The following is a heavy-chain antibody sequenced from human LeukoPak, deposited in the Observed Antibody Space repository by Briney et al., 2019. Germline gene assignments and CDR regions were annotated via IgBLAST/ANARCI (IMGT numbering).Heavy chain of an antibody. D-gene: IGHD3-16*01. CDR3: AREGRISGGGDY. V-gene: IGHV3-21*01. CDR2: ISSSSSYI. J-gene: IGHJ4*02. Sequence: GGSLRLSCAVSGFTVSGNYMNWVRQAPGKGLEWVSSISSSSSYIYYADSVKGRFTISRDNAKNSLYLQMNSLRAEDTAVYYCAREGRISGGGDYWGQGTLVTVSS. CDR1: GFTVSGNY.